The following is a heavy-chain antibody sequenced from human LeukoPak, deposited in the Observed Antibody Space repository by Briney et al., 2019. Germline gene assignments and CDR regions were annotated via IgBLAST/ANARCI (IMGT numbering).Heavy chain of an antibody. CDR1: GYTFTGYY. V-gene: IGHV1-2*04. CDR3: ARGLHSSGWYSSTFGWYFDL. J-gene: IGHJ2*01. CDR2: INPNSGGT. D-gene: IGHD6-19*01. Sequence: ASVKVSCTASGYTFTGYYMHWVRQAPGQGLEWMGWINPNSGGTNYAQKFQGWVTMTRGTSISTAYMELSRLRSDDTAVYYCARGLHSSGWYSSTFGWYFDLWGRGTLVTVSS.